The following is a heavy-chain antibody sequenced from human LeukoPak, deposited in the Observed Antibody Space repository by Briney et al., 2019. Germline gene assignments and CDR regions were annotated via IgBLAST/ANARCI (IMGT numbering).Heavy chain of an antibody. D-gene: IGHD6-19*01. Sequence: GGSLRLSCAASGFTFSNAWMSWARQAPGKGLEWVGRIKSKTDGGTTDYAAPVKGRFTISRDDSKNTLYLQMNSLKTEDTAVYYCTTEGGHSSGWYYFDYWGQGTLVTVSS. J-gene: IGHJ4*02. CDR2: IKSKTDGGTT. CDR1: GFTFSNAW. CDR3: TTEGGHSSGWYYFDY. V-gene: IGHV3-15*01.